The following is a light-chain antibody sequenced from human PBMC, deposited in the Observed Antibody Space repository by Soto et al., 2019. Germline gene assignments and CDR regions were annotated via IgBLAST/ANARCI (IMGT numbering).Light chain of an antibody. V-gene: IGLV1-51*01. CDR2: DNN. Sequence: QSVLTQPPSVSAAPGQKVTISCSGSSSNIGNNYVSWYQHLPGTAPKLLIYDNNKRPSGIPDRFSGSKSGTSATLGITGLQTGDEADYYCGTWDSSLSVLYVFGTGTKLTVL. J-gene: IGLJ1*01. CDR3: GTWDSSLSVLYV. CDR1: SSNIGNNY.